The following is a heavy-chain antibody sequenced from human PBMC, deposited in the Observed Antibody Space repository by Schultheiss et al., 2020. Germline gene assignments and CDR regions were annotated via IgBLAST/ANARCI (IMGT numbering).Heavy chain of an antibody. CDR3: ARHKGGSAGVDGMDV. J-gene: IGHJ6*02. D-gene: IGHD2-15*01. V-gene: IGHV4-39*01. Sequence: SATLSLTCTVSGGSISSGGYYWSWIRQHPGKGLEWIASIYYSGNTYKNPSLKSRLTVSVDPSKNQFSLRLSSVTAADTAVYYCARHKGGSAGVDGMDVWGRGTTVTV. CDR2: IYYSGNT. CDR1: GGSISSGGYY.